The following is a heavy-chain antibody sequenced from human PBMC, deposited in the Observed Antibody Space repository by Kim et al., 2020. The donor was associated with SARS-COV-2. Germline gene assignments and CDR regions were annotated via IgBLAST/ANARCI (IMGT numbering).Heavy chain of an antibody. J-gene: IGHJ4*02. CDR3: ARDLSYCGGDCYEMLHGDY. CDR2: IYHSGST. Sequence: SETLSLTCAVSGGSISSSNWWSWVRQPPGKGLEWIGEIYHSGSTNYNPSLKSRVTISVDKSKNQFSLKLSSVTAADTAVYYCARDLSYCGGDCYEMLHGDYWGQGTLVTVSS. D-gene: IGHD2-21*02. CDR1: GGSISSSNW. V-gene: IGHV4-4*02.